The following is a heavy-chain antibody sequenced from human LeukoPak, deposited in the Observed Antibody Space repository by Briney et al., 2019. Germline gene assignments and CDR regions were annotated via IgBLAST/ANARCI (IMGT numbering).Heavy chain of an antibody. Sequence: GGSLRLSCAASGFTFDDYAMHWVRQAPGKGLEWVSGISWSGGSIGYADSVKGRFTISRDNAKNSLYLQMNTLRVEDTAVYYCTRDLMDYDVSTGLHHYYMDVWGQGTTVTVSS. CDR3: TRDLMDYDVSTGLHHYYMDV. D-gene: IGHD3-9*01. CDR2: ISWSGGSI. J-gene: IGHJ6*02. V-gene: IGHV3-9*01. CDR1: GFTFDDYA.